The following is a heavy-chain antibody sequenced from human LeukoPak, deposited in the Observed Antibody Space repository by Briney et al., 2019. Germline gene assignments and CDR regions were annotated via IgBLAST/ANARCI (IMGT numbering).Heavy chain of an antibody. CDR3: AKDAPRSSMVRGVIIPGAFDI. CDR1: GFTFDDYA. D-gene: IGHD3-10*01. V-gene: IGHV3-9*01. CDR2: ISWNSGSI. Sequence: PGGSLRLSCAASGFTFDDYAMHWVRQAPGKGLEWVSGISWNSGSIGYEDSVKGRFTISRDNAKNSLYLQMNSLRPEDTALYYCAKDAPRSSMVRGVIIPGAFDIWGQGTMVTVSS. J-gene: IGHJ3*02.